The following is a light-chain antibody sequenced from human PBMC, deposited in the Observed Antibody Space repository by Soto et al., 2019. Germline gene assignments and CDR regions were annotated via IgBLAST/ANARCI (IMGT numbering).Light chain of an antibody. V-gene: IGKV3D-20*02. CDR1: QSVSSSY. J-gene: IGKJ1*01. Sequence: EIGMKQSPGTLSLTPGERATLSCRASQSVSSSYLAWYQQKPGQAPRLLIYDASNRATGIPARFSGSGSGTDFTLTISSLEPEDFAVYYCQQRSNWPRTFGQGTKVDI. CDR2: DAS. CDR3: QQRSNWPRT.